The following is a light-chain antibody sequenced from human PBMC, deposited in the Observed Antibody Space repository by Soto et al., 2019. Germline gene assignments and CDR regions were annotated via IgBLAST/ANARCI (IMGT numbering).Light chain of an antibody. Sequence: EIVLTQSPGTLSLSPGERATLYCRASQSVSSYFAWYQHKPGQAPRLLIYGASSRATGIPDRFSGSGSGTDFSLTSNRLEPEDVAVYYCQQYGSSPRTFGQGTKVEIK. CDR2: GAS. V-gene: IGKV3-20*01. CDR3: QQYGSSPRT. J-gene: IGKJ1*01. CDR1: QSVSSY.